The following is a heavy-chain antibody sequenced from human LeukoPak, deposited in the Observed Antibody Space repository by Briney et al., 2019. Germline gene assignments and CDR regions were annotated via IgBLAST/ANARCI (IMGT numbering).Heavy chain of an antibody. CDR2: IRSKANSDVT. CDR3: TRHGQADDYSNHYYMDV. J-gene: IGHJ6*03. D-gene: IGHD4-11*01. Sequence: GGSLRLSCAASGFTLSGSAMHWVRQASGKGLEWVGRIRSKANSDVTAYAASVKGRFTISRDDSKNTAYLQMNSLKTEDTAVYYCTRHGQADDYSNHYYMDVWGKGTTVTVSS. CDR1: GFTLSGSA. V-gene: IGHV3-73*01.